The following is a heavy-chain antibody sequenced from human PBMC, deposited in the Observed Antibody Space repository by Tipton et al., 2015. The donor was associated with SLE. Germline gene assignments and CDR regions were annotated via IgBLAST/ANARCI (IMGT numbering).Heavy chain of an antibody. CDR3: ARLHGYSYGPNWFDP. J-gene: IGHJ5*02. CDR1: GGSVSSSSKY. Sequence: TLSLTCTVSGGSVSSSSKYWAWIRQPPGKGLEWFGSIYYTGTTTYCNSFLKSRVTMSVDTSKNQFSLRLTSVIAADTAVYYCARLHGYSYGPNWFDPWGQGTLISVSS. V-gene: IGHV4-39*07. CDR2: IYYTGTTT. D-gene: IGHD5-18*01.